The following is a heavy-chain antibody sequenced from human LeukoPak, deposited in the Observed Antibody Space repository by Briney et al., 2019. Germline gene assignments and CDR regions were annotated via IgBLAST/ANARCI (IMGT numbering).Heavy chain of an antibody. V-gene: IGHV3-21*01. CDR1: GFSFSNYT. J-gene: IGHJ4*02. Sequence: PGGSLRLSCAASGFSFSNYTMNWVRQAPGKGLEWVSSISPDGRHTYYADSAKGRFAVSRDNAKNSLSQQMDSLRAEDTAVYYCVRDFLGESGAGGFWGQGTLVAVSS. D-gene: IGHD3-10*01. CDR2: ISPDGRHT. CDR3: VRDFLGESGAGGF.